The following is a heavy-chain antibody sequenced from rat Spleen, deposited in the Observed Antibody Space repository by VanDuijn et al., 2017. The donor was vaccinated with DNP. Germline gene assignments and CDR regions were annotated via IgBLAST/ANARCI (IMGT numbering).Heavy chain of an antibody. V-gene: IGHV5-22*01. CDR2: IGSDGYAP. D-gene: IGHD4-3*01. J-gene: IGHJ2*01. Sequence: EVQLVESGGGLVQPGDSLKLSCAASGFTFSDYAMAWVRQSPKKGLEWFAYIGSDGYAPYYGDSVKGRFTISRDNAKSTLYLQMNSLRSEDMATYYCIRWNSGHFDYWGQGVMVTVSS. CDR3: IRWNSGHFDY. CDR1: GFTFSDYA.